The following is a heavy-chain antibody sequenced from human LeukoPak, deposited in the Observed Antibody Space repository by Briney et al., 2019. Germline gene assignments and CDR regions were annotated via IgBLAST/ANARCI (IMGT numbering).Heavy chain of an antibody. CDR1: GVSISSTEW. J-gene: IGHJ4*02. Sequence: SETLSLTCAVSGVSISSTEWWIWVRQSPGQGLEWIGEIHRDGRTRYSPSLTSRVSMSIDYSKNQFSLKVSSVTAADTGIYYCGKTDIWFNPIDYWGPGSLVIVSS. D-gene: IGHD3-9*01. CDR2: IHRDGRT. CDR3: GKTDIWFNPIDY. V-gene: IGHV4-4*02.